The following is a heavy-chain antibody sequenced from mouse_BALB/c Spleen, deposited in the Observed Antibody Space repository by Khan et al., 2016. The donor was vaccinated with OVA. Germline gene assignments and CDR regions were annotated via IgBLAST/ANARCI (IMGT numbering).Heavy chain of an antibody. D-gene: IGHD2-14*01. Sequence: QVQLQQSGAELARPGASVKMSCKASGYTFTTYTIHWVKQRPGQGLEWIGYIIPSNDYTNYNQKFKDRATLTADKSSSQAYMQLSSLTSEDSAVYYCARGGAYYRSDGWFAYWGQGTLVTVSA. CDR1: GYTFTTYT. CDR2: IIPSNDYT. J-gene: IGHJ3*01. V-gene: IGHV1-4*01. CDR3: ARGGAYYRSDGWFAY.